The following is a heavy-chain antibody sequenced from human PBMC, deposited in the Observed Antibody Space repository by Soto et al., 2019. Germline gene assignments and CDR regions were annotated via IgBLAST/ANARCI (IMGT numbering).Heavy chain of an antibody. CDR1: GFPFGGYS. V-gene: IGHV3-48*01. CDR2: INGGRTPI. D-gene: IGHD2-15*01. CDR3: ARDVKAYCSGGSCYRFFDS. Sequence: EVQLVESGGDLVQPGGPLRLSCPASGFPFGGYSLNWVRQAPGKGLEWVSYINGGRTPIYYADSVKGRFTISRDNARNSLYLQMNSLRAEDTAVYYCARDVKAYCSGGSCYRFFDSWGQGTLVTVSS. J-gene: IGHJ4*02.